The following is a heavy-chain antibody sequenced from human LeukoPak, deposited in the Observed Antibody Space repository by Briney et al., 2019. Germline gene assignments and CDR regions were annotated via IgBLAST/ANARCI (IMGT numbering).Heavy chain of an antibody. Sequence: SETLSLTCTVSGGSISSSSYYWGWIRQPPGKGLEWIGSIYYSGSTYYNPSLKSRVTISSDTSKNQSSLKLSSVTAADTAVYYCARHVGGCSGGNCYSFGYFDYWGQGTLVTVSS. J-gene: IGHJ4*02. D-gene: IGHD2-15*01. CDR2: IYYSGST. CDR1: GGSISSSSYY. CDR3: ARHVGGCSGGNCYSFGYFDY. V-gene: IGHV4-39*01.